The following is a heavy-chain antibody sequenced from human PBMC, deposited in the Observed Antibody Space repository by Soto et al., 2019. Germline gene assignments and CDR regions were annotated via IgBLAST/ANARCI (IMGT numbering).Heavy chain of an antibody. Sequence: QVQLVESGGGVVQPGRSLRLSCAASGFTFSSYAMHWVRQAPGKGLEWVAVISYDGSNKYYADSVKGRFTISRDNSKNTLYLQMNSLRAEDTAVYYCARDIGGWNYLKGMDVW. CDR1: GFTFSSYA. J-gene: IGHJ6*01. D-gene: IGHD1-7*01. CDR3: ARDIGGWNYLKGMDV. V-gene: IGHV3-30-3*01. CDR2: ISYDGSNK.